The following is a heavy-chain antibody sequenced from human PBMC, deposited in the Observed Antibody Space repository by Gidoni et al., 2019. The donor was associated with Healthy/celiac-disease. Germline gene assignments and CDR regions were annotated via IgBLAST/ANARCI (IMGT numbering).Heavy chain of an antibody. Sequence: EVQLVESGGGLVQPGGSLRLSCAASGFTFSSYWMHWGRQAPGKGRGWDSRIKRDGSSQSEADSVKGRFTIARDNAKKTVYMQMNSLRAEETAVYYCASGGGELHYYYYYMDVWGKGTTVTVSS. D-gene: IGHD1-26*01. CDR3: ASGGGELHYYYYYMDV. CDR1: GFTFSSYW. V-gene: IGHV3-74*01. CDR2: IKRDGSSQ. J-gene: IGHJ6*03.